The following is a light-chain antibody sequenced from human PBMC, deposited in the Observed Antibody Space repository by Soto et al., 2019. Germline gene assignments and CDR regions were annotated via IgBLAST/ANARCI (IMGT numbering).Light chain of an antibody. CDR1: TGAVTNGHY. CDR2: DTS. Sequence: QTVVTQEPSLTVSPGGTVTLTCGSSTGAVTNGHYPYWFPQKHGQAPRTLIYDTSNKHSWTPARLSGSILGGKAALTLSGAQLEDEADYYCLLSYSGARLVVFGGGTKVTVL. CDR3: LLSYSGARLVV. J-gene: IGLJ2*01. V-gene: IGLV7-46*01.